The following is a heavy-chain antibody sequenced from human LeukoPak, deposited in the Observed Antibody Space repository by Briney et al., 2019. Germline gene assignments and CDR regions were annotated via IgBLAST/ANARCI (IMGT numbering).Heavy chain of an antibody. J-gene: IGHJ6*03. CDR2: ISSSGSTI. CDR1: GFTFSNYY. CDR3: ARDFSDPNYYFYYMDV. Sequence: PGGSLRLSCAASGFTFSNYYMSWISQAPGKRLEWLSYISSSGSTIYYADSVKGRFTISRDNAKNSLYLHMNSLRAEDTAVYYCARDFSDPNYYFYYMDVWGKGTTVTVSS. V-gene: IGHV3-11*04. D-gene: IGHD1-26*01.